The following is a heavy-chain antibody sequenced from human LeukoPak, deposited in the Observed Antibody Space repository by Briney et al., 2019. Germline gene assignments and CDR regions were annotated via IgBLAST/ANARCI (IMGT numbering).Heavy chain of an antibody. D-gene: IGHD2-2*01. J-gene: IGHJ5*02. V-gene: IGHV4-39*01. CDR3: ARHPYQLLWLSWLDP. Sequence: PSETPSLTCPGSCGSISPGSYYLGSTRQPPPNCLDWIRSIYYSGSTYYNPSLKSRVTISVDTSKNQFSLKLSSVTAADTAVYYCARHPYQLLWLSWLDPWGQGTLVTVSS. CDR1: CGSISPGSYY. CDR2: IYYSGST.